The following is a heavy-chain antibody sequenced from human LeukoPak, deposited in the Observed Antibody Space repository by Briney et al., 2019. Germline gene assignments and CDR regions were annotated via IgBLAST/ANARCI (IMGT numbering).Heavy chain of an antibody. CDR3: ARRNGDLRAFDL. D-gene: IGHD4-17*01. J-gene: IGHJ3*01. CDR2: IYTSGST. CDR1: GDSISSYF. V-gene: IGHV4-4*07. Sequence: SETLSLTCTVSGDSISSYFWSWIRQPAGKGLEWIGRIYTSGSTYYNPSLKSRVTISVDTSKNQFSLKLTSVTAADTAVYYCARRNGDLRAFDLWGQGTVVTVSS.